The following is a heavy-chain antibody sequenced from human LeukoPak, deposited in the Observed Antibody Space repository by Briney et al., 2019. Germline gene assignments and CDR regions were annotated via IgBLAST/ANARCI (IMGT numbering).Heavy chain of an antibody. V-gene: IGHV3-23*01. CDR2: ISGSGGST. D-gene: IGHD3-10*01. CDR3: AKDALWFGELLSNYFDY. Sequence: GGSLRLSCAASGLTFSSYAMSWVRQAPGKGLEWVSAISGSGGSTYYADSVKGRFTISRDNSKNTLYLQMNSLRAEDTAVYYCAKDALWFGELLSNYFDYWGQGTLVTVSS. J-gene: IGHJ4*02. CDR1: GLTFSSYA.